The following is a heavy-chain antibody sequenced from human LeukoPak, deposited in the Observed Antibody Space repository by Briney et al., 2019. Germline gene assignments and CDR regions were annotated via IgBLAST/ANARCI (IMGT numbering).Heavy chain of an antibody. D-gene: IGHD5-18*01. V-gene: IGHV1-2*02. CDR3: ARLEDTAMAGDY. CDR1: GYTFTGYY. Sequence: ASVKVSCKASGYTFTGYYMHWVRQAPGRGLEWMGWINPNSGGTNYAQKFQGRVTMTRDTSISTAYMELSRLRSDDTAVYYCARLEDTAMAGDYWGQGTLVTVSS. J-gene: IGHJ4*02. CDR2: INPNSGGT.